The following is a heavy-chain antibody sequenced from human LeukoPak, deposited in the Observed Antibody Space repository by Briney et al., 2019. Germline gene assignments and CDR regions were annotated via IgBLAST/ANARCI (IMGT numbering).Heavy chain of an antibody. Sequence: SETLSLTCTVSGGSISSGGYYWSWIRQPPGKGLEWIGYIYHSGSTNYNPSLKSRVTISVDTSKNQFSLKLSSVTAADTAVYYCASTPYDYVWGSYRHSDYWGQGTLVTVSS. CDR2: IYHSGST. V-gene: IGHV4-30-2*01. CDR3: ASTPYDYVWGSYRHSDY. D-gene: IGHD3-16*02. J-gene: IGHJ4*02. CDR1: GGSISSGGYY.